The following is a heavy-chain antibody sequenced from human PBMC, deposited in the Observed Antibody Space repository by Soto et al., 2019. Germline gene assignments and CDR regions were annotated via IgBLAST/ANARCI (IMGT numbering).Heavy chain of an antibody. J-gene: IGHJ4*02. CDR3: ARGQNCGLFDY. D-gene: IGHD1-1*01. CDR2: ISSSSSTI. Sequence: GVSPRLSCAAYGFSFNSYSMNWVGQAPGKGLEWVSYISSSSSTIYYADSVKGRFTISRDNAKNSLYLQMNSLRAEDTAVYYYARGQNCGLFDYWGQGTLVSVSS. CDR1: GFSFNSYS. V-gene: IGHV3-48*01.